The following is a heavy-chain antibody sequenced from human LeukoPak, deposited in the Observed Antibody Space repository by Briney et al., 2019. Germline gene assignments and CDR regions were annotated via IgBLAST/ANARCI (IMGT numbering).Heavy chain of an antibody. CDR1: GDSISSANYY. CDR2: IYFSGST. CDR3: AIGVSGIDS. V-gene: IGHV4-39*07. J-gene: IGHJ4*02. Sequence: PSETLSLTCTVSGDSISSANYYWGWVRQPPGKVLEWIGSIYFSGSTYYNPSLKSRVTISVDTSKNQFSLKVTSVTAADTAMYYCAIGVSGIDSWGQGTLVTVSS. D-gene: IGHD3-10*01.